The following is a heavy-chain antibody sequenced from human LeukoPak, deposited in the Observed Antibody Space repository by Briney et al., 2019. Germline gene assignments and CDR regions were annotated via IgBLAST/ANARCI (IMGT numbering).Heavy chain of an antibody. D-gene: IGHD3-22*01. Sequence: GGSLRLSCAASGFTFSSHWMSWVRQAPGKGLEWVSAISGSGGSTYYADSVKGRFTISRDNSKNTLYLQMNSLRAEDTAVYYCAKDWSLYYYDSSGYYPYWGQGTLVTVSS. V-gene: IGHV3-23*01. CDR2: ISGSGGST. CDR1: GFTFSSHW. CDR3: AKDWSLYYYDSSGYYPY. J-gene: IGHJ4*02.